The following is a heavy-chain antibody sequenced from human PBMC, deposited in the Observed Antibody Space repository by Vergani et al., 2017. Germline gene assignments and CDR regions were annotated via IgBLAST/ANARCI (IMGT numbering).Heavy chain of an antibody. V-gene: IGHV4-31*03. CDR2: NYYSGST. CDR3: ASFEYSSSSPPDYYYSMDV. CDR1: GGSISSGGYY. Sequence: QVQLQESGPGLVKPSQTLSLTCTVSGGSISSGGYYWSWIRQHPGKGLEWIGYNYYSGSTYYNPSLQGRVTISVDTSKNQFSLKLSSVTAADTALYCCASFEYSSSSPPDYYYSMDVWGQGTTVTVSS. D-gene: IGHD6-6*01. J-gene: IGHJ6*02.